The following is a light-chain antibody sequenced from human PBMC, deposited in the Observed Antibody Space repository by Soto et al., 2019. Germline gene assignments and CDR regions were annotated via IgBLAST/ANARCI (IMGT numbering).Light chain of an antibody. CDR2: GVR. Sequence: SALTQPASVSGPAGQSITISCSGTMRDVGAYNLVSWYQQHPGTAPKLIIYGVRNRPSGISSRFSGSRSGNTASLTISGLQPEDEGDYYCSAHTARSTLVFGGGTEVTVL. J-gene: IGLJ3*02. V-gene: IGLV2-14*01. CDR3: SAHTARSTLV. CDR1: MRDVGAYNL.